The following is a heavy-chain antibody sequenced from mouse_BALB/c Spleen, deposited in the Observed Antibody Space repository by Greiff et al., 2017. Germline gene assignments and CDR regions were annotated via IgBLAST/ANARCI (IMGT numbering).Heavy chain of an antibody. J-gene: IGHJ3*01. CDR1: GYTFTDYN. D-gene: IGHD2-4*01. Sequence: VQLQQSGPELVKPGASVKISCKASGYTFTDYNMHWVKQSHGKSLEWIGYIYPYNGGTGYNQKFKSKATLTVDNSSSTAYMELRSLTSEDSAVYYCASGMITTFAYWGQGTLVTVSA. CDR2: IYPYNGGT. V-gene: IGHV1S29*02. CDR3: ASGMITTFAY.